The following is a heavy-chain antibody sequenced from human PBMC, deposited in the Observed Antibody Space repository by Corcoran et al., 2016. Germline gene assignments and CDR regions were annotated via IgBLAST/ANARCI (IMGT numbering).Heavy chain of an antibody. D-gene: IGHD3-22*01. Sequence: QVQLQESGPGLVKPSETLSLTCTVSGGSVSSGSYYWSWIRQPPGKGLEWIGYIYYSGSTNYNPSLKSRVTISVDTSKNQFSLKLSSVTAADTAVYYCAMWPIVNYYDSSGSPGPLYYYGMDVWGQGTTVTVSS. V-gene: IGHV4-61*01. CDR1: GGSVSSGSYY. CDR2: IYYSGST. CDR3: AMWPIVNYYDSSGSPGPLYYYGMDV. J-gene: IGHJ6*02.